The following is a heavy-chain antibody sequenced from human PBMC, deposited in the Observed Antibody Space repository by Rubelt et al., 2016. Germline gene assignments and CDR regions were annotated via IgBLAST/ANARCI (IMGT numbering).Heavy chain of an antibody. J-gene: IGHJ4*02. CDR3: LGSSSAY. CDR2: ISFDGSNE. V-gene: IGHV3-30*04. Sequence: RSLRLSCAASGFTFSDYAMHWVRQAPGKGLEWVAVISFDGSNEYYADSVKGRFTISRDNSKNTLYLQMHSLRAEDTGVYYCLGSSSAYWGQGIVVTVSS. CDR1: GFTFSDYA. D-gene: IGHD6-6*01.